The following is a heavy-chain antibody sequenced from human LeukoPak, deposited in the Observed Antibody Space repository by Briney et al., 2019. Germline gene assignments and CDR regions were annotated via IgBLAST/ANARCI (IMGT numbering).Heavy chain of an antibody. Sequence: ASVKVSCKASGYTFTSYDINWVRQATGQGLEWMGWMNPNSGNTGYAQKFQGRVTMTRNTSISTVYMELSSPRSEDTAVYYCARNPSSSSIAARPKSGWFDPWGQGTLVTVSS. CDR1: GYTFTSYD. CDR2: MNPNSGNT. J-gene: IGHJ5*02. D-gene: IGHD6-6*01. CDR3: ARNPSSSSIAARPKSGWFDP. V-gene: IGHV1-8*01.